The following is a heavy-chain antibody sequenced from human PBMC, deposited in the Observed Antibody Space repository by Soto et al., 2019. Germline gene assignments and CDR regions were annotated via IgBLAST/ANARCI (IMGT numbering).Heavy chain of an antibody. J-gene: IGHJ6*02. V-gene: IGHV1-3*01. D-gene: IGHD3-3*01. Sequence: ASVKVSCKASGGTFSSYAISWVRQAPGQRLEWMGWINAGNGNTKYSQKFQGRVTITRDTSASTAYMELSSLRSEDTAVYYCARGLIWSGYYVYYYGMDVWGQGTTVTVSS. CDR3: ARGLIWSGYYVYYYGMDV. CDR1: GGTFSSYA. CDR2: INAGNGNT.